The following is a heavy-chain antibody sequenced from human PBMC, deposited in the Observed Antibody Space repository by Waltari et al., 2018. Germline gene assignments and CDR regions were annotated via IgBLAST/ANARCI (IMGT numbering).Heavy chain of an antibody. CDR2: ISHSGYT. CDR1: GGTLSAFY. V-gene: IGHV4-34*02. Sequence: QVHLQQWGAGLLKPSETLSLTCGVYGGTLSAFYWSWIRQPPGKGLEWIGEISHSGYTTYNPSLKSRVTMSLDTSKSQFSLTLYSMTAADTAVYYCASLLLDTPPGSYYYYMDVWGKGTTVTVSS. D-gene: IGHD3-3*01. CDR3: ASLLLDTPPGSYYYYMDV. J-gene: IGHJ6*03.